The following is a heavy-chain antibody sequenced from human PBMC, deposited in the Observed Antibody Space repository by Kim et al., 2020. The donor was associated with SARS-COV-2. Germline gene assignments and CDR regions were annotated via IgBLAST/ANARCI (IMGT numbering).Heavy chain of an antibody. Sequence: EDSVKGRFTISRDNSNNRVHLQMDSLRAEDTARYYCARDNYDGNPDYWGQGTLVTVSS. V-gene: IGHV3-33*01. CDR3: ARDNYDGNPDY. D-gene: IGHD4-4*01. J-gene: IGHJ4*02.